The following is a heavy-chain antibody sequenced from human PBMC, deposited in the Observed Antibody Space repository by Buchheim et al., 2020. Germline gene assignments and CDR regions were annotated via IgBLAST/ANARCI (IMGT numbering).Heavy chain of an antibody. Sequence: QVQLQESGPGLVKPSETLSLTCTVSVGSISSYYWNWIRQPPGKGLEWIGYIYYSGSTNYNASLKSRVTISVDTSKNKFSLKLRSVTAADTAVYYCVRHGGRVTPFDYWGQGTL. D-gene: IGHD2-21*02. CDR2: IYYSGST. CDR3: VRHGGRVTPFDY. CDR1: VGSISSYY. J-gene: IGHJ4*02. V-gene: IGHV4-59*08.